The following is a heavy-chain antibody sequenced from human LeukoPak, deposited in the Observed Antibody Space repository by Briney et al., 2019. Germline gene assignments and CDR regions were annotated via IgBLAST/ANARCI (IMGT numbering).Heavy chain of an antibody. D-gene: IGHD2-15*01. CDR2: ISYDGSNK. J-gene: IGHJ4*02. CDR1: GFTFSSYG. CDR3: AKVGGSSAWFDY. V-gene: IGHV3-30*18. Sequence: GSLRLSCAVSGFTFSSYGMHWVRQAPGKGLEWVAVISYDGSNKYYADSVKGRFTISRDNSKNTLYLQMNSLRAEDTAVYYCAKVGGSSAWFDYWGQGTLVTVSS.